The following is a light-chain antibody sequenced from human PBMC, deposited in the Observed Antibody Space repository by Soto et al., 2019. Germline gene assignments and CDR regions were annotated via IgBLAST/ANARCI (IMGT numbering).Light chain of an antibody. CDR2: TAS. Sequence: DIQMTQSPSSLSTSVGDTVTITCRASHGIGKNLAWYQQKPGKVPKVLIYTASTLHSGVPSRFSGSGSGTDFTLTINSLQPEDVATYFCQKYDSVPWSFGQGTRVEI. CDR1: HGIGKN. J-gene: IGKJ1*01. V-gene: IGKV1-27*01. CDR3: QKYDSVPWS.